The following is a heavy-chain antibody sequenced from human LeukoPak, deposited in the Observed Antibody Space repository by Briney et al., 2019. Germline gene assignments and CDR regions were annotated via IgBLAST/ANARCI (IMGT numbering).Heavy chain of an antibody. V-gene: IGHV3-30*02. D-gene: IGHD2-15*01. CDR2: IRFDGSNK. CDR3: AKDLWLHIVVVVAATRDY. J-gene: IGHJ4*02. CDR1: GFSFATFG. Sequence: GGSLRLSCVASGFSFATFGMHWIRQTPSKGLEWVAFIRFDGSNKYYRDSVKGRFTISRDNSKNTLYLQMNSLRAEDTAVYYCAKDLWLHIVVVVAATRDYWGQGTLVTVSS.